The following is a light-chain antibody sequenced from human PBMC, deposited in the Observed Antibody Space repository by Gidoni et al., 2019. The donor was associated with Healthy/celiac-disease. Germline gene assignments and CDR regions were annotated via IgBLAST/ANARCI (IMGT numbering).Light chain of an antibody. Sequence: EIVLTQSPGTLSLSPGERATLSCRASQSVSSSYLAWYQQKPGQAPRLLIYGASSRATGSPDRFRGSGSGTDFTLTISRLEPEDFAVYYCQQYGSSPPWTFGQGTKVEIK. CDR3: QQYGSSPPWT. CDR2: GAS. J-gene: IGKJ1*01. V-gene: IGKV3-20*01. CDR1: QSVSSSY.